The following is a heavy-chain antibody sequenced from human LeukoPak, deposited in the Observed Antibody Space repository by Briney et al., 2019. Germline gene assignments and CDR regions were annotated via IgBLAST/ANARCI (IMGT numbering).Heavy chain of an antibody. V-gene: IGHV4-59*08. CDR3: ARLGYSNTLYYFDY. Sequence: SETLSLTCTVSGGSISSYYWSWIRQPPGKGLEWIGYIYYSGSTDYNPSLKSRVTFSVDTSKNQFSLNLTSVTAADTAVYYCARLGYSNTLYYFDYWGQGALVTVSS. CDR1: GGSISSYY. J-gene: IGHJ4*02. D-gene: IGHD6-13*01. CDR2: IYYSGST.